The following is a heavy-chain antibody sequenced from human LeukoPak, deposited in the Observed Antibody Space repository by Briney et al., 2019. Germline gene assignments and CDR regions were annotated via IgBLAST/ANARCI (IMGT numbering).Heavy chain of an antibody. D-gene: IGHD2-2*01. CDR3: ATRGITAARLDY. Sequence: GASVKVSCKASGSTFPSHAITWLRQAPGQGPEWMGWISTSNGDKNYLQNLQGRITLTIDTSTTTAYMELRSLTSDDTAVYYCATRGITAARLDYWGQGTLVTVSS. V-gene: IGHV1-18*04. CDR2: ISTSNGDK. CDR1: GSTFPSHA. J-gene: IGHJ4*02.